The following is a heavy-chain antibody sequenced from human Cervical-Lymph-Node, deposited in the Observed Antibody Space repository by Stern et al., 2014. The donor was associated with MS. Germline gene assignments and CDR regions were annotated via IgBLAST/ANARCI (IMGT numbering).Heavy chain of an antibody. CDR3: ARPSNSGLFLHH. D-gene: IGHD6-19*01. V-gene: IGHV5-51*01. CDR1: GYNFTTYW. J-gene: IGHJ1*01. CDR2: IYPGGSPT. Sequence: VQLVESGAEVKKPGESLKISCKGSGYNFTTYWIAWVRQMPGRGLEWMGLIYPGGSPTRYSPSFQGHVTMSADTSISTAYLQWSGLKASDTAIYYCARPSNSGLFLHHWGQGTLVTVSS.